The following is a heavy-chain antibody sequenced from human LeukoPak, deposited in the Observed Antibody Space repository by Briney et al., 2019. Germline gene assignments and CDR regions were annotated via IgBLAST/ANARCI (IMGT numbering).Heavy chain of an antibody. CDR2: IYYSGST. V-gene: IGHV4-39*07. CDR3: ARDPRVHFDY. J-gene: IGHJ4*02. CDR1: GGSISSSSYY. Sequence: SSETLSLTCTVSGGSISSSSYYWGWIRQPPGKGLEWIGSIYYSGSTYYNPSLKSRVTISMDTSKNQFSLKLNSVTAADTAVYYCARDPRVHFDYWGQGTLVTVSS.